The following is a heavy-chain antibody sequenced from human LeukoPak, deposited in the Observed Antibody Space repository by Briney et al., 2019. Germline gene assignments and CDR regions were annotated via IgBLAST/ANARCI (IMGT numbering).Heavy chain of an antibody. CDR2: ISSSASTI. CDR1: GFTFSDHY. V-gene: IGHV3-11*01. CDR3: ANHPQWAFDI. Sequence: GGSLRLSCAASGFTFSDHYMTWIRQAPGKGLECISYISSSASTIYYADSVKGRFTISRDNSKNTLYLQMNSLRVEDTAVYYCANHPQWAFDIWGQGTMVTVSS. J-gene: IGHJ3*02. D-gene: IGHD6-19*01.